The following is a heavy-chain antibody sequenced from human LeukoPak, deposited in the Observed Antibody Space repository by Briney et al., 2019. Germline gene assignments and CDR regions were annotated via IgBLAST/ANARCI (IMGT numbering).Heavy chain of an antibody. CDR2: INHSGST. J-gene: IGHJ5*02. CDR3: ARDRLWNWFDP. CDR1: GGSFSGYY. V-gene: IGHV4-34*01. Sequence: SETLSLTCAVYGGSFSGYYWSWIRQPPGKGLEWIGEINHSGSTNYNPSLKSRVTISVDMSKNQFSLKLGSVTVADTAVYYCARDRLWNWFDPWGQGTLVTVSS. D-gene: IGHD2-21*01.